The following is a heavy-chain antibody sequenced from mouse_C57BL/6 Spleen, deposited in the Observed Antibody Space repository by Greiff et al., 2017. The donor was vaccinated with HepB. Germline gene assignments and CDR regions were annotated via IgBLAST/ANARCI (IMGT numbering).Heavy chain of an antibody. J-gene: IGHJ4*01. D-gene: IGHD1-1*01. CDR2: INPGSGGT. CDR1: GYAFTNYL. V-gene: IGHV1-54*01. CDR3: ARSYGSSYYAMDY. Sequence: VQLQQSGAELVRPGTSVKVSCKASGYAFTNYLIEWVKQRPGQGLEWIGVINPGSGGTNYNEKFKGKATLTADKSSSPAYMQLSTLTSEDSAVFFCARSYGSSYYAMDYWGQGTSVTVSS.